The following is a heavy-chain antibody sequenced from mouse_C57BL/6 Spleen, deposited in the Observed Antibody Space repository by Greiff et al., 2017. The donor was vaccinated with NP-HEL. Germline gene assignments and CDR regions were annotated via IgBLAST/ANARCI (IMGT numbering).Heavy chain of an antibody. D-gene: IGHD2-4*01. J-gene: IGHJ3*01. CDR3: TRDDSASWFAY. Sequence: QVQLQQSGAELVRPGASVTLSCKASGYTFTDYEMHWVKQTPVHGLEWIGAIDPETGGTAYNQKFKGKAILTADKSSSTAYMELRSLTSEDSAVYCCTRDDSASWFAYWGQGTLVTVSA. CDR1: GYTFTDYE. CDR2: IDPETGGT. V-gene: IGHV1-15*01.